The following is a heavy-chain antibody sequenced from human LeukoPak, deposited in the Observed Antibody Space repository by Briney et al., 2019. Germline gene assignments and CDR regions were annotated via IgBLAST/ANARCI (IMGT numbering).Heavy chain of an antibody. CDR2: ISGSGGST. Sequence: PGGSLRLSCAASGFTFSSYAMSWVRQAPGKGLEWVSAISGSGGSTYYADSVKGRFTISRDNSKNTLYLQMNSLRAEDTAVYCCAKGTGIVVVPAEYYWGQGTLVTVSS. CDR1: GFTFSSYA. CDR3: AKGTGIVVVPAEYY. V-gene: IGHV3-23*01. J-gene: IGHJ4*02. D-gene: IGHD2-2*01.